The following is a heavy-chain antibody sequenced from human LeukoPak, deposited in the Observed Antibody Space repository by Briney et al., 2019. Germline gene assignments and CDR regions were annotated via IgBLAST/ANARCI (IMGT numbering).Heavy chain of an antibody. J-gene: IGHJ6*03. CDR3: ARHGAAAGRSYYMDV. Sequence: SETLSLTCTVSGDSISSGDYYWSWIRQPAGKGLEWIGRISSSGSTNYNPSLKSRVTISVDTSKNQFSLKLSSVTAADTAVYYCARHGAAAGRSYYMDVWGKGTTVTISS. CDR1: GDSISSGDYY. CDR2: ISSSGST. D-gene: IGHD6-13*01. V-gene: IGHV4-61*02.